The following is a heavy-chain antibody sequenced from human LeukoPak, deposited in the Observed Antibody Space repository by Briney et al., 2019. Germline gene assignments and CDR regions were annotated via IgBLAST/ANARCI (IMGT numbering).Heavy chain of an antibody. CDR2: INPSGGRT. Sequence: ASVKVSCKASGYALTSYYMHWVRQTPGQGPEWMGVINPSGGRTTSYAQKIQGRVTMTRDTSTSTVNLELSSLRSEDTAVSYCARGTLRYSDFWGQGTLVTVSS. CDR3: ARGTLRYSDF. D-gene: IGHD3-9*01. V-gene: IGHV1-46*01. J-gene: IGHJ4*02. CDR1: GYALTSYY.